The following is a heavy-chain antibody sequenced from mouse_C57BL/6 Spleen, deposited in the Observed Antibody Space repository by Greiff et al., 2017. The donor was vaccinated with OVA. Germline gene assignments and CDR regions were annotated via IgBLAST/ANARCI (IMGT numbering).Heavy chain of an antibody. J-gene: IGHJ4*01. CDR1: GYTFTSYW. D-gene: IGHD1-1*01. V-gene: IGHV1-52*01. CDR3: ARGYGSLYYAMDY. Sequence: QVQLQQPGAELVRPGSSVKLSCKASGYTFTSYWMHWVKQRPIQGLEWIGNIDPSDSETHYNQKFKDKATLTVDKSSSTAYMQLSSLTSEDSAVYYGARGYGSLYYAMDYWGQGTSVTVSA. CDR2: IDPSDSET.